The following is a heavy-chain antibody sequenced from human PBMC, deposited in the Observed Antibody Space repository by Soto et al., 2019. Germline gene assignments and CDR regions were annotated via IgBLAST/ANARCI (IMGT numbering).Heavy chain of an antibody. V-gene: IGHV3-13*01. D-gene: IGHD2-15*01. CDR3: ARVLDCSGGSCYSGYYYGMDV. J-gene: IGHJ6*02. CDR1: GFTFSSYD. Sequence: GGSLRLSCAASGFTFSSYDMHWVRQATGKGLEWVSAIGTAGDTYYPGSVKGRFTISRENAKNSLYLQMNSLRAEDTAVYYCARVLDCSGGSCYSGYYYGMDVWGQGTTVTVSS. CDR2: IGTAGDT.